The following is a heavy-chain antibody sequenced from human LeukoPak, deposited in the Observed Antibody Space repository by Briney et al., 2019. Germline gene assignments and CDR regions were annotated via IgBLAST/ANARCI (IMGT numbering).Heavy chain of an antibody. V-gene: IGHV3-7*05. J-gene: IGHJ6*02. CDR2: IKQDGSET. D-gene: IGHD6-13*01. CDR1: GFTFSNYW. CDR3: ARDPYSSSWSYGMDV. Sequence: GGSLRLSGTASGFTFSNYWMSWVRQTPEKGLEWGANIKQDGSETVYVDSVKGRFTISRDNAQTSLYLQMSSLRAEDTAVYYCARDPYSSSWSYGMDVWGQGTTVTVSS.